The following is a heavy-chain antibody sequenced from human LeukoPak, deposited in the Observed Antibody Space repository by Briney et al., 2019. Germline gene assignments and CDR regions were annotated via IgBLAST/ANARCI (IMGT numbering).Heavy chain of an antibody. V-gene: IGHV3-23*01. Sequence: GGSLRLSCAASGFTFSSQAMSWVRQGPGKGLEWVSGMSGSGGTTYYADSVKGRFTISRDNSKNTLYLQMNSLRAEDTAVYYCAKPDAYDFWSGYYINYFDYWGQGTLVTVSS. CDR2: MSGSGGTT. CDR3: AKPDAYDFWSGYYINYFDY. D-gene: IGHD3-3*01. J-gene: IGHJ4*02. CDR1: GFTFSSQA.